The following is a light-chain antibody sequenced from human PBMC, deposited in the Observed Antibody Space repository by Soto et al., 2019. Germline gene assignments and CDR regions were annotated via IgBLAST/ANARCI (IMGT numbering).Light chain of an antibody. Sequence: QPVLTQPASVSGSPGQSITISCTGTSSDIGGYNYVSWYQHHPGKAPKLMIYDVSNRPSGVSNRFSGSKSGNTASLTISGLQAEDEADYYWSSYTSSSTYVFGTGTKVT. V-gene: IGLV2-14*03. CDR2: DVS. J-gene: IGLJ1*01. CDR1: SSDIGGYNY. CDR3: SSYTSSSTYV.